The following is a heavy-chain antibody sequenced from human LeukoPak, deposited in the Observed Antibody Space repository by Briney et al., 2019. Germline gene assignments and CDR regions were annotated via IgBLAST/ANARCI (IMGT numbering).Heavy chain of an antibody. D-gene: IGHD1-26*01. CDR1: GFTFSSYS. CDR2: ISSSSSYI. J-gene: IGHJ4*02. V-gene: IGHV3-21*01. CDR3: ARASRVGAINFDY. Sequence: GGSLRLFCAASGFTFSSYSMNWVRQAPGKGLEWVSSISSSSSYIYYADSVKGRFTISRDNAKNSLYLQMNSLRAEDTAVYYCARASRVGAINFDYWGQGTLVTVSS.